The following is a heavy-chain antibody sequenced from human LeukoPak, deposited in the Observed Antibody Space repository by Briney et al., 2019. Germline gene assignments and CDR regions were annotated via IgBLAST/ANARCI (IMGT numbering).Heavy chain of an antibody. D-gene: IGHD3-3*01. CDR2: ISAYNGNT. Sequence: ASVKVSCKASGYTFTSYGISWVRQAPGQGLEWMGWISAYNGNTNYAQKLQGRVTMTTDTSTSTAYMELRSLRSDDTAVYYCANGYYTDSYYYYYMDVWGKGTTVTVSS. CDR3: ANGYYTDSYYYYYMDV. V-gene: IGHV1-18*01. J-gene: IGHJ6*03. CDR1: GYTFTSYG.